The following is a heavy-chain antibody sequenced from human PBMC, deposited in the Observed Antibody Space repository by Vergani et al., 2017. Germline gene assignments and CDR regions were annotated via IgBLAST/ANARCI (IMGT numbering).Heavy chain of an antibody. J-gene: IGHJ4*02. Sequence: QVQLVQSGAEVKKPGSSVKVSCKASGGTFSSYTISWVRQAPGQGLEWMGRITPILGIANYAQKFQGRVTITADKSTSTAYMELSSLRSEDTAVYYCAIRYYDILTGYYSHIDYWGQGTLVTVSS. V-gene: IGHV1-69*02. CDR1: GGTFSSYT. D-gene: IGHD3-9*01. CDR2: ITPILGIA. CDR3: AIRYYDILTGYYSHIDY.